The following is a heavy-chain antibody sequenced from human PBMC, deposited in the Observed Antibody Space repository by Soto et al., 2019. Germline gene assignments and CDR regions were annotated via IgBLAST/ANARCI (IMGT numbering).Heavy chain of an antibody. D-gene: IGHD2-2*02. CDR3: ASIRTQRNLAF. V-gene: IGHV5-51*01. CDR1: GDSFTKNW. J-gene: IGHJ4*02. CDR2: IYPDDSDT. Sequence: GKSLKISCKGSGDSFTKNWVGWVRQRPGKGLDYMGIIYPDDSDTRYSPSLEGQVRISADKSTSTAFLQWRSLRASDTAIYYCASIRTQRNLAFWGQGTPVTVSS.